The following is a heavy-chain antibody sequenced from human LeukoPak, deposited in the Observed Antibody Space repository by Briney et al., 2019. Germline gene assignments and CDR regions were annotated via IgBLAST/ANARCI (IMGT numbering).Heavy chain of an antibody. Sequence: ASVKVSCKASGYTFAGYYMHWVRQAPGQGLEWMGWINPNSGGTNYAQKFQGRVTMTRDTSISTAYMELSRLRSDDTAVYYCAAMVRGVITRDYWGQGTLVTVSS. CDR3: AAMVRGVITRDY. CDR2: INPNSGGT. V-gene: IGHV1-2*02. D-gene: IGHD3-10*01. CDR1: GYTFAGYY. J-gene: IGHJ4*02.